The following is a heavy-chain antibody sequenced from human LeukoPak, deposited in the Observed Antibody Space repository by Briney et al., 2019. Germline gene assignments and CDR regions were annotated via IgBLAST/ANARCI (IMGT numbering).Heavy chain of an antibody. D-gene: IGHD3-9*01. Sequence: PSETLSLTCAVNGGSFSGYYWSWIRQPRGKGVEWIGEINHSGSTKYNPSLKSRVTISVDTSKNQFSLKLSSVTAADTAVYYCARSLRYFDKYYFDYWGQGTLVTVSS. CDR3: ARSLRYFDKYYFDY. V-gene: IGHV4-34*01. CDR2: INHSGST. CDR1: GGSFSGYY. J-gene: IGHJ4*02.